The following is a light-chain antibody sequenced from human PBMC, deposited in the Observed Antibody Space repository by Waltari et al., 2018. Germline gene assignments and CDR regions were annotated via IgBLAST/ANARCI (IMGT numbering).Light chain of an antibody. J-gene: IGLJ7*01. CDR3: GTWDSSLSGAV. V-gene: IGLV1-51*02. CDR2: EDS. Sequence: QSVLTQPPSVSAAPGHRVTIACSGGSPNIGSNQVSWYRQFPGTAPKLLIYEDSERPSGIPGRFSGSKSGTSATLDITGLQAGDEADYYCGTWDSSLSGAVFGGGTHLTVL. CDR1: SPNIGSNQ.